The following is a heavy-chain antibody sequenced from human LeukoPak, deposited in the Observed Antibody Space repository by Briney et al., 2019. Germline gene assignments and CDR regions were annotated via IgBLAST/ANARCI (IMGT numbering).Heavy chain of an antibody. Sequence: GGSLRLSCAVSGFTFSSYSMNWVRQAPGKELEWVSYISSGSRTIYYADSVKGRFTISRDNAKNSLYLQMNSLRDEDTAVYYCARGIAAAVEGPDYWGQGTLVTVSS. J-gene: IGHJ4*02. CDR1: GFTFSSYS. D-gene: IGHD6-13*01. V-gene: IGHV3-48*02. CDR3: ARGIAAAVEGPDY. CDR2: ISSGSRTI.